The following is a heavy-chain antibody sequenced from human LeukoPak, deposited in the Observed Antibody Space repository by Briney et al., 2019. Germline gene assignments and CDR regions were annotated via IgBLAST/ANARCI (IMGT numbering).Heavy chain of an antibody. CDR3: AKDAAHSGWPDGYFQH. J-gene: IGHJ1*01. V-gene: IGHV3-23*01. Sequence: SGGSLRLSCAASGFTFSSYAMSWVRQAPGKGLEWVSAISGSGDSTYYADSVKGRFTISRDNSKNTLYLQMNSLRAEDTAVYYCAKDAAHSGWPDGYFQHWGQGTLVTVSS. CDR1: GFTFSSYA. D-gene: IGHD6-19*01. CDR2: ISGSGDST.